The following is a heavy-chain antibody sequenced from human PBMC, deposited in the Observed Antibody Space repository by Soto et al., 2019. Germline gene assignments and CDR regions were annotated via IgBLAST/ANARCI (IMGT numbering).Heavy chain of an antibody. J-gene: IGHJ6*02. CDR2: MNPNSGNT. Sequence: ASVKVSCKASGYTFTSYDINWVRQATGQGLEWMGWMNPNSGNTGYAQKFQGRVTITADESTSTAYMELSSLRSEDTAVYYCARAPQTTVTTNTMDVWGQGTTVTVSS. V-gene: IGHV1-8*01. D-gene: IGHD4-17*01. CDR3: ARAPQTTVTTNTMDV. CDR1: GYTFTSYD.